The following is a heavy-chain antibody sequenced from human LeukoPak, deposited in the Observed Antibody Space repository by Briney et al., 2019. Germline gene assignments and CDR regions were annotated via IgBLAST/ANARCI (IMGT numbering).Heavy chain of an antibody. CDR2: IYYSGST. J-gene: IGHJ4*02. Sequence: PSQTLSLTCTVSGGSISSGGYYWSWIRQHPGKGLEWIGYIYYSGSTNYNPSLKSRITISVDTSKNQFSLKLSSVTAADTAVYYCARKEGDAHFDYWGQGTLVTVSS. CDR3: ARKEGDAHFDY. V-gene: IGHV4-61*08. D-gene: IGHD2-21*02. CDR1: GGSISSGGYY.